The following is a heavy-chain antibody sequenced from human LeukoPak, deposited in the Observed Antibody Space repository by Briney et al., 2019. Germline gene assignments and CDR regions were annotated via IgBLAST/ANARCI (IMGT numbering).Heavy chain of an antibody. CDR2: INPNSGGT. Sequence: GASVKVSCKASGGTFSSYAISWVRQAPGQGLEWMGWINPNSGGTNYAQKFQGWVTMTRDTSISTAYMELSRLRSDDTAVYYCARGTSNYGPETLYYFDYWGQGTLVTVSS. D-gene: IGHD4-17*01. V-gene: IGHV1-2*04. J-gene: IGHJ4*02. CDR1: GGTFSSYA. CDR3: ARGTSNYGPETLYYFDY.